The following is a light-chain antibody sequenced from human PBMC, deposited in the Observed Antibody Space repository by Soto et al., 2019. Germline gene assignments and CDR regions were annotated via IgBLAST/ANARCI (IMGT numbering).Light chain of an antibody. J-gene: IGLJ2*01. CDR2: EGI. CDR1: SSNIGGYNV. Sequence: QSALTQPASVSGSPGQSITISCSGTSSNIGGYNVVSWYQQHPGKAPKVIVYEGIKRPSGVSDRFSGSTSGSTASLTISGLQAEDEAEYYCSSYAGSNNLVFGGGTKVTV. CDR3: SSYAGSNNLV. V-gene: IGLV2-23*01.